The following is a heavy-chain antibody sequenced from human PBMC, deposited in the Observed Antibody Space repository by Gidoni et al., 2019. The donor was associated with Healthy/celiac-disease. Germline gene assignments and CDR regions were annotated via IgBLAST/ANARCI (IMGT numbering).Heavy chain of an antibody. CDR2: ISGSGGST. J-gene: IGHJ4*02. V-gene: IGHV3-23*04. CDR3: AKTTREPITMIVVVITDYFDY. D-gene: IGHD3-22*01. Sequence: EVQLVESGGGLVQPGGSLRLSCAASGFTFSSYAMRWVRQAPGKGLEWVSAISGSGGSTYYADSVKGRFTISRDNSKNTLYLQMNSLRAEDTAVYYCAKTTREPITMIVVVITDYFDYWGQGTLVTVSS. CDR1: GFTFSSYA.